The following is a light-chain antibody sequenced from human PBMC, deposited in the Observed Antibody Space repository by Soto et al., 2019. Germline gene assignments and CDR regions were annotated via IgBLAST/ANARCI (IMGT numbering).Light chain of an antibody. CDR2: AAS. Sequence: DIQLTQSPSFLSASVGDRVTITCRASQGISSYLAWYQQKPGKAPKLLIYAASTLQSGVPSRFSGSGSGTEFTPTISSLQPEDFATYYCQQLNSYLITFGQGTRLEIK. CDR3: QQLNSYLIT. V-gene: IGKV1-9*01. J-gene: IGKJ5*01. CDR1: QGISSY.